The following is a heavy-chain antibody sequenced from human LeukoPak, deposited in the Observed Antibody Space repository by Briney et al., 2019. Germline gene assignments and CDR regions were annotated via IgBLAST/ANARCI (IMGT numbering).Heavy chain of an antibody. CDR2: IVGSSTSI. J-gene: IGHJ3*02. V-gene: IGHV3-21*01. CDR1: GFIFSSHS. D-gene: IGHD3-10*01. CDR3: ARETGEAFDI. Sequence: GGSLRLSCAASGFIFSSHSMNWVRQAPGEGLEWVSAIVGSSTSIYYADLVKGRFTVSRDNAKNSLFLQMDSLRAEDTAIYYCARETGEAFDIWGQGTMVTVSS.